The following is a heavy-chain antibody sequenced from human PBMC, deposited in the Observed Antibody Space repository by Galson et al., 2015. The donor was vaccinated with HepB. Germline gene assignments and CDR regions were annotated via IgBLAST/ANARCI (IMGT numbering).Heavy chain of an antibody. CDR2: IYWDDDK. CDR1: GFSLSTSGVG. Sequence: PALVKPTQTLTLTCTFSGFSLSTSGVGVGWIRQPPGKALEWLALIYWDDDKRYSPSLKSRLTITKDTSINQVVLTMTNLDPGDTATYFCAHFGPHFFFDYWGQGTLVTVSS. V-gene: IGHV2-5*02. J-gene: IGHJ4*02. D-gene: IGHD3-10*01. CDR3: AHFGPHFFFDY.